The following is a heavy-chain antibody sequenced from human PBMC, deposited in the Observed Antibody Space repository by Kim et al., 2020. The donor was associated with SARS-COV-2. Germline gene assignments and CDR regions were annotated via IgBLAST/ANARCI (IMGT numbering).Heavy chain of an antibody. V-gene: IGHV3-23*01. D-gene: IGHD2-8*02. J-gene: IGHJ4*02. Sequence: VKGPFTISRDNSKTTLYLQMNRLRAEDTAVYYCAKDRSIVLVVYAPSFDYWGQGTLVTVSS. CDR3: AKDRSIVLVVYAPSFDY.